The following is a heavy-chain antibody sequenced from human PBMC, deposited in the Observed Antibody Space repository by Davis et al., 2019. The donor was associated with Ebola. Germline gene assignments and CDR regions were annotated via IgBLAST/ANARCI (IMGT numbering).Heavy chain of an antibody. V-gene: IGHV3-74*01. Sequence: HTGGSLRLSCAASGFTFSSYWMHWVRQAPGKGLVWVSRINSDGSSTSYADSVKGRFTISRDNAKNTLYLQMNSLRAEDTAVYYCTSVPSGSQNDYWGQGTLVTVSS. J-gene: IGHJ4*02. CDR3: TSVPSGSQNDY. CDR2: INSDGSST. D-gene: IGHD1-26*01. CDR1: GFTFSSYW.